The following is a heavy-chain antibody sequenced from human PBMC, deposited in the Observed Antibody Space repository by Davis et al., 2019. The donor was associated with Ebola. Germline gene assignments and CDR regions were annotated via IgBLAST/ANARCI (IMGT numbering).Heavy chain of an antibody. V-gene: IGHV3-23*01. CDR3: AKDIQLWLLGVYGMDV. D-gene: IGHD5-18*01. CDR2: ISASGGST. Sequence: GGSLRLSCGGSGFTFSNYAMSWVRQAPGKGLEWVSGISASGGSTYYADSVKGRVTVSRDNSKNTLHLQMNSLRAEDTALYYCAKDIQLWLLGVYGMDVWGQGTTVTVSS. J-gene: IGHJ6*02. CDR1: GFTFSNYA.